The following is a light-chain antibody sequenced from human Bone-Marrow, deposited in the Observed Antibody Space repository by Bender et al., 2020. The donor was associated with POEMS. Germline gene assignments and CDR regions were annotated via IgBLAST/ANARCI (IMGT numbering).Light chain of an antibody. CDR3: QSYDSRQSGSTV. J-gene: IGLJ2*01. CDR1: SSNIGAHA. V-gene: IGLV1-44*01. CDR2: SSH. Sequence: QSVLTQPPSASGTPGQRVTISCSGGSSNIGAHAVNWYQHLPGTAPKLLIYSSHRRPSEVPDRFSGSRSASSASLVITGLQAQDEADYHCQSYDSRQSGSTVFGGGTKVTVL.